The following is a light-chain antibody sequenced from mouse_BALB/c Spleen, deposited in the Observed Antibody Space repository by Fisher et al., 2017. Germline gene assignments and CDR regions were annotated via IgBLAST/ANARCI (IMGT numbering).Light chain of an antibody. CDR1: SSVSY. CDR3: QQWSSSPLT. J-gene: IGKJ5*01. CDR2: DTS. Sequence: IVITQTTALMSASPGEKVTMTCSASSSVSYMHWYQQKSGTSPKRWIYDTSKLASGVPARFSGSGSGTSYSLTISSVKAEDAATYYCQQWSSSPLTFGAGTKLELK. V-gene: IGKV4-59*01.